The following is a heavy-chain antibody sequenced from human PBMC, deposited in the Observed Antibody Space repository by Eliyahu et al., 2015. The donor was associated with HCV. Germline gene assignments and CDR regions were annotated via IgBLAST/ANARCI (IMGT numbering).Heavy chain of an antibody. D-gene: IGHD1-26*01. CDR2: IXGSGGST. V-gene: IGHV3-23*01. Sequence: EVQLLESGGGLVQPGGSLXLSCAASGFTFSSYAMSWVRQGPGKGLGWVSXIXGSGGSTYYADSVKGRFTISRDNSKNTLYLQMNSLRAEDTAVYYCAKDGPNRAAVFQWEVHHRNPSFDYWGQGTLVTVSS. CDR1: GFTFSSYA. CDR3: AKDGPNRAAVFQWEVHHRNPSFDY. J-gene: IGHJ4*02.